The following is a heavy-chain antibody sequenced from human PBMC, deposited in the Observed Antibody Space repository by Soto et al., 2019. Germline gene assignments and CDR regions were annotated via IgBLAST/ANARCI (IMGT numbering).Heavy chain of an antibody. V-gene: IGHV4-34*01. D-gene: IGHD1-1*01. CDR3: ARAKWTGTRTPDFDY. CDR2: INHSGST. Sequence: QVQLQQWGAGLLKPSETLSLTCAVYGGSFSGYYWSWIRQPPGKGLEWIGEINHSGSTNYNPSLKSRVTISVDTSKTQFSLKLSSVTAADTAVYYCARAKWTGTRTPDFDYWGQGTLVTVSS. CDR1: GGSFSGYY. J-gene: IGHJ4*02.